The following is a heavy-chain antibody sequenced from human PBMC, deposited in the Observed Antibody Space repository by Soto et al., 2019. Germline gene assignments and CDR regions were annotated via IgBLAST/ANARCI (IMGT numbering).Heavy chain of an antibody. J-gene: IGHJ4*02. D-gene: IGHD3-22*01. Sequence: SGGSLRLSCAASGFTFSSYAMHWVRQAPGKGLEWVAVISYDGSNKYYADSVKGRFTISRDNSKNTLYLQMNSLRAEDTAVYYCARDLGYDSSGYFFYWGQGTLVTVSS. CDR1: GFTFSSYA. CDR2: ISYDGSNK. V-gene: IGHV3-30-3*01. CDR3: ARDLGYDSSGYFFY.